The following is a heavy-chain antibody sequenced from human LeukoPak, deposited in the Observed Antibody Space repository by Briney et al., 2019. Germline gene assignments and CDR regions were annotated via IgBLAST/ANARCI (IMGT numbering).Heavy chain of an antibody. Sequence: PGRSLRLSCAASGFTFSSYGMHWVRQAPGKGLEWVAVIWYDGSNKYYADSVKGRFTISRDNSKNTLYLLLNSLRAEDTAVYYCARDEEEAFDIWGQGTMVTVSS. J-gene: IGHJ3*02. CDR1: GFTFSSYG. CDR2: IWYDGSNK. CDR3: ARDEEEAFDI. V-gene: IGHV3-33*01.